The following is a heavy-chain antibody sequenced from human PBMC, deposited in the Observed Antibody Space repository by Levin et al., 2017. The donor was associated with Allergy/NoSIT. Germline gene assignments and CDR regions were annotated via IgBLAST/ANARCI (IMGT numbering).Heavy chain of an antibody. V-gene: IGHV1-69*01. D-gene: IGHD3-9*01. CDR1: GGTFSSYA. CDR2: IIPIFGTA. Sequence: KISCKASGGTFSSYAISWVRQAPGQGLEWMGGIIPIFGTANYAQKFQGRVKLAGHEYASTAYMELSSLKSEDSAVYFCARSPPDILNPGGWFDPWGQGTLVTVSS. J-gene: IGHJ5*02. CDR3: ARSPPDILNPGGWFDP.